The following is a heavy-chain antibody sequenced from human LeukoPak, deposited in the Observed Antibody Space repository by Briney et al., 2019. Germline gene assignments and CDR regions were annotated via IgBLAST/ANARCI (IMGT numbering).Heavy chain of an antibody. CDR2: INWNGGST. D-gene: IGHD2-15*01. V-gene: IGHV3-20*04. Sequence: GGSLRLSCAVSGFTFDDFGMSWVRQGPGKGLEWVSGINWNGGSTGYADSVKGRFTISRDNAKNSLYLQMNSLRAEDTALYYCARGGVVVAVTYYYYMDVWGKGTTVTVSS. J-gene: IGHJ6*03. CDR1: GFTFDDFG. CDR3: ARGGVVVAVTYYYYMDV.